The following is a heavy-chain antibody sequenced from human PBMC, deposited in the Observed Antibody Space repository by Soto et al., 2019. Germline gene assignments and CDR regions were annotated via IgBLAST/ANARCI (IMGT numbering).Heavy chain of an antibody. D-gene: IGHD4-17*01. V-gene: IGHV3-30*18. Sequence: QVQLVESGGGVVQPGRSLRLSCAASGFTFSSCAVHWVRQAPGKGLEWVGVISFDGSRKNYADSVKGRFTISRDNSKNTLYLQMNSLRSEDTAVYYWAKDSSDYGDNRNFFDHWGQGPLVTVSS. CDR3: AKDSSDYGDNRNFFDH. CDR1: GFTFSSCA. CDR2: ISFDGSRK. J-gene: IGHJ4*02.